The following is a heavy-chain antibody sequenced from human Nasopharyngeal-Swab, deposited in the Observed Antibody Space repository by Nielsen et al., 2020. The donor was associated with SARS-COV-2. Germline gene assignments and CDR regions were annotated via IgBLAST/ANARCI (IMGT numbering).Heavy chain of an antibody. Sequence: SETLSLTCTVSGRSISSGGYYWSWIRQHPGKGLEWIGYIYYSGSTYYNPSLKSRVTISVDTSKNQFSLKLSSVTAADTAVYYCARDSGRSTIFGVVIIDAFDIWGQGTMVTVSS. J-gene: IGHJ3*02. D-gene: IGHD3-3*01. CDR2: IYYSGST. CDR1: GRSISSGGYY. V-gene: IGHV4-31*03. CDR3: ARDSGRSTIFGVVIIDAFDI.